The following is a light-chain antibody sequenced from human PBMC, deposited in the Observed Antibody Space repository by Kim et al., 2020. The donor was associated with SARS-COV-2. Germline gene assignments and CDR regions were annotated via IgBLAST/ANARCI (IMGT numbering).Light chain of an antibody. CDR1: QGVSDA. V-gene: IGKV1-13*02. Sequence: SASVGDRVTIPCRSGQGVSDALAWYQQKPGRPPNPLISDASRLESGVPLRFSGSGSGTDFTLTISSVQPEDFATYYCQQFNTYPYTFGQDTKLEI. CDR2: DAS. J-gene: IGKJ2*01. CDR3: QQFNTYPYT.